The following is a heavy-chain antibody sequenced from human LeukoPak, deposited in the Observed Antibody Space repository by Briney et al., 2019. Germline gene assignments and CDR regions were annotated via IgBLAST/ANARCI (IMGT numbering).Heavy chain of an antibody. Sequence: SVKVSCKASGGTFSSYAISWVRQAPGQGLEWMGGIIPIFGTANYAQKFQGRVTITTDESTSTAYMELSSLRSDDTAVYYCARYCSSTSCPIDYWGQGTLVTVSS. J-gene: IGHJ4*02. CDR2: IIPIFGTA. V-gene: IGHV1-69*05. CDR3: ARYCSSTSCPIDY. CDR1: GGTFSSYA. D-gene: IGHD2-2*01.